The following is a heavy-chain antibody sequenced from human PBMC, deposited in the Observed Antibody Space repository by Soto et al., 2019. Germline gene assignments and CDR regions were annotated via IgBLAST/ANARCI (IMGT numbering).Heavy chain of an antibody. CDR1: GDSVSSNSAA. Sequence: KQSQTLSLTCAISGDSVSSNSAAWNWIRQSPSRGLEWLGRTYYRSKWYNDYAVSVKSRITINPDTSKNQFSLQLNSVTPEDTAVYYCARDAQYWGYGGNGNAFDIWGQGTMVTVSS. J-gene: IGHJ3*02. CDR3: ARDAQYWGYGGNGNAFDI. D-gene: IGHD4-17*01. CDR2: TYYRSKWYN. V-gene: IGHV6-1*01.